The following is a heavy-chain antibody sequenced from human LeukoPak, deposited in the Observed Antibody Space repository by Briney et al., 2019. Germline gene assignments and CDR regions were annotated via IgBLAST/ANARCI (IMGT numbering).Heavy chain of an antibody. CDR2: IYTSGST. V-gene: IGHV4-61*02. J-gene: IGHJ6*03. CDR1: GGSISSGSYY. Sequence: SQTLSLTCTVSGGSISSGSYYWSWIRQPAGKGLEWIGRIYTSGSTNYNPSLKSRVTISVDTSKNQFSLKLSSVTAADTAVYYCAREPLYYYDSSGYYSFPYYYYYYMDVWGKGITVTVSS. CDR3: AREPLYYYDSSGYYSFPYYYYYYMDV. D-gene: IGHD3-22*01.